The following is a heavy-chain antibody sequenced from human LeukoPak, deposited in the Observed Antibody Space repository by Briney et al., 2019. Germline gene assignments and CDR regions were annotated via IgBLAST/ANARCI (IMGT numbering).Heavy chain of an antibody. V-gene: IGHV4-59*01. J-gene: IGHJ4*02. D-gene: IGHD1-26*01. CDR2: IYYSGST. CDR3: ARKTVVGATTAPSFDY. CDR1: SDSISSYY. Sequence: SETLSLTCTVSSDSISSYYWSWIRQPPGKGLEWIGYIYYSGSTDYNPSLKSRVTISVDTSKNQFSLKLSSVTAADTAVYYCARKTVVGATTAPSFDYWGQGTLVTVSS.